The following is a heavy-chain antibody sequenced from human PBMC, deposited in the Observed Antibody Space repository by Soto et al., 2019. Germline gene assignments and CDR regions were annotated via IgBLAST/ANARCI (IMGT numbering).Heavy chain of an antibody. V-gene: IGHV4-39*01. D-gene: IGHD5-12*01. CDR3: ARSGPSSGYKKDAFDI. Sequence: QLQLQESGPGLVKPSETLSLTCTVSGGSISSSSYYWGWIRQPPGKGLEWIGSIYYSGSTYYNPSLKSRVTISVDTSKNQFPLKLSSVTAADTAVYYCARSGPSSGYKKDAFDIWGQGTMVTVSS. CDR2: IYYSGST. CDR1: GGSISSSSYY. J-gene: IGHJ3*02.